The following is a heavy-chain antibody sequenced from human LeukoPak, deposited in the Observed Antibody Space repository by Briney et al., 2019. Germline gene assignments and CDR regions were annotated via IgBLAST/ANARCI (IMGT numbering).Heavy chain of an antibody. CDR1: GYTFTSYY. CDR2: INPSGGST. D-gene: IGHD6-13*01. CDR3: ARDGSSSFKVYYYYYMDV. V-gene: IGHV1-46*01. Sequence: GASVKVSCKASGYTFTSYYMHWVRQAPGQGLEWMGIINPSGGSTSYAQKFQGRVTMTRDTSTSTVYMELSSLRSEDTAVYYCARDGSSSFKVYYYYYMDVWGKGTTVTVSS. J-gene: IGHJ6*03.